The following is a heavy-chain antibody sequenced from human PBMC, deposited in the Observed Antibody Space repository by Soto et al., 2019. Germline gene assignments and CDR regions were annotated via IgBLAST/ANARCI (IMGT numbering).Heavy chain of an antibody. Sequence: QVQLVQSGAEVKKPGASVKVSCKASGYTFTSYAMHWVRQAPGQRLEWMGWINAGNGNTKYSQKFQGRVTITRDTSASTAYMELSSLRSEDTAVYYCARAPLPGIAAAATGYYYYYGMDVWGQGTTVTVSS. CDR3: ARAPLPGIAAAATGYYYYYGMDV. J-gene: IGHJ6*02. D-gene: IGHD6-13*01. CDR1: GYTFTSYA. CDR2: INAGNGNT. V-gene: IGHV1-3*01.